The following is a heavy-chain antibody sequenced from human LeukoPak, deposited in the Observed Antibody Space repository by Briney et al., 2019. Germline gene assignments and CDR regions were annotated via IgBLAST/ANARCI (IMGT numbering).Heavy chain of an antibody. CDR2: IIPIFGTA. CDR1: GYTFTGYF. Sequence: SVKVSCKASGYTFTGYFIHWVRQAPGQGLEWMGGIIPIFGTANYAQKFQGRVTITADESTSTAYMELSSLRSEDTAVYYCLSGSGSYWWDFDYWGQGTLVTVSS. D-gene: IGHD3-10*01. J-gene: IGHJ4*02. V-gene: IGHV1-69*13. CDR3: LSGSGSYWWDFDY.